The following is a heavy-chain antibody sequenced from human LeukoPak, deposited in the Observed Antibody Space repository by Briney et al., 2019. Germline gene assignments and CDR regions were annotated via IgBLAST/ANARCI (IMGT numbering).Heavy chain of an antibody. CDR1: GFAFSNYG. V-gene: IGHV3-23*01. CDR2: ITGSGSTT. CDR3: TRDDYGETFDY. J-gene: IGHJ4*02. Sequence: GGSLRLSCAASGFAFSNYGMNWVRQAPGKGLEWVSGITGSGSTTYYADSVKGRFTISRDNSKNTLYLQMNSPRAEDTAAYYCTRDDYGETFDYWGQGTLVTVSS. D-gene: IGHD4/OR15-4a*01.